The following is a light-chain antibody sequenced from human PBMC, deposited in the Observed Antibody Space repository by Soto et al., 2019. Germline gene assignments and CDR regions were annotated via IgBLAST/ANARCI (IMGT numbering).Light chain of an antibody. CDR2: GNS. V-gene: IGLV1-40*01. CDR3: QSYDSSLRGVV. CDR1: SSNIGAGYD. J-gene: IGLJ2*01. Sequence: QSVLTQPPSVSGAPGQRVTISCTGSSSNIGAGYDVPGYQQLPGRAPKLLILGNSNRPSGVPDRFSGSNSGTSASLPITGLQAEDEADYYCQSYDSSLRGVVFGGGTKLTVL.